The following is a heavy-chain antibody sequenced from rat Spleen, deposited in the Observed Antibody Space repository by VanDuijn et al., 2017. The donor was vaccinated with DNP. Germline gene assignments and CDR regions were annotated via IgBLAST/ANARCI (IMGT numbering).Heavy chain of an antibody. CDR3: TIRSNYWNFDV. Sequence: EVQLVESGGGLVQPGRSLKLSCAASGFTFSDYAMAWVRQAPKKGLEWVATISYDGSRSYYRDSVKGRFTISRDNAKSTLYLQMYSLRSEDTATHYCTIRSNYWNFDVWGPGTIVTVSS. D-gene: IGHD3-7*01. CDR1: GFTFSDYA. V-gene: IGHV5-17*01. J-gene: IGHJ1*01. CDR2: ISYDGSRS.